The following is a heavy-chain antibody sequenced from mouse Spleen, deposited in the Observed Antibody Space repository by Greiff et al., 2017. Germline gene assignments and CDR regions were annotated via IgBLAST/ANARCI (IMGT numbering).Heavy chain of an antibody. CDR3: ARRTGPAWFAY. D-gene: IGHD4-1*01. CDR1: GFTFSSYA. V-gene: IGHV5-9*01. Sequence: EVMLVESGGGLVKLGGSLKLSCAASGFTFSSYAMSWVRQTPEKRLEWVATISSGGGNTYYPDSVKGRFTISRDNAKNTLYLQMSSLKSEDTAMYYCARRTGPAWFAYWGQGTLVTVSA. J-gene: IGHJ3*01. CDR2: ISSGGGNT.